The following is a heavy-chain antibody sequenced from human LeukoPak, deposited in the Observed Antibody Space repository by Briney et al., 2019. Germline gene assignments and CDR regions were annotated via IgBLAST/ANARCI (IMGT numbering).Heavy chain of an antibody. CDR1: GFTFDDYA. J-gene: IGHJ4*02. V-gene: IGHV3-9*01. Sequence: QSGGSLRLSCAASGFTFDDYAMHWVRQAPGKGLEWVSGISRNSGSIGYADSVKGRFTISRDNAKNSLYLQMNSLRAEDTALYYCAKDKEQWYSSGWPDYWGQGTLVTVSS. CDR2: ISRNSGSI. D-gene: IGHD6-19*01. CDR3: AKDKEQWYSSGWPDY.